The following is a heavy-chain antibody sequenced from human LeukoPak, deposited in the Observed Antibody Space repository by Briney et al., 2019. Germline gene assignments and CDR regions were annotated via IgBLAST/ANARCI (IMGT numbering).Heavy chain of an antibody. CDR3: AKGYYRFYYYYYMDV. D-gene: IGHD3-10*01. CDR2: INWNSGGI. V-gene: IGHV3-9*03. Sequence: GGSLRLSCAASGFTFDDYAMHWVRQAPGKGLEWISGINWNSGGIGYADSVKGRFTISRDNAKNSLYLQMNSLRAEGMAFYYCAKGYYRFYYYYYMDVWGKGTTVTVSS. CDR1: GFTFDDYA. J-gene: IGHJ6*03.